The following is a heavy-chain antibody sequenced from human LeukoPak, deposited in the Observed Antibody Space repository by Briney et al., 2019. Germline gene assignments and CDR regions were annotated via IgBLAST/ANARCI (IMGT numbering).Heavy chain of an antibody. CDR1: GYTFTSYY. CDR2: INPSGGST. CDR3: ARDSDTYDILTGYNPPHFDY. D-gene: IGHD3-9*01. Sequence: ASVTVSFTASGYTFTSYYMHWVRQAPGQGLEWMGIINPSGGSTSYAQKFQGRVTMTRDTSTSTVYMELSSLRSEDTAVYYCARDSDTYDILTGYNPPHFDYWGQGTLVTVSS. V-gene: IGHV1-46*01. J-gene: IGHJ4*02.